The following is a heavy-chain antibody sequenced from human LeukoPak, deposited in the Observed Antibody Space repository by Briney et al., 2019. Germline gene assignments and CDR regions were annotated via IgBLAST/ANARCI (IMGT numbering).Heavy chain of an antibody. Sequence: PSETLSLTCTVSGGSISSYYWSWIRQPPGKGLEWIGYIYYSGGTNYYPSLKSRVTISVDTSKTQFSLRLNSVTAADTAVYYCARDPYYYDNRGDTFDIWGQGTMVTVSS. J-gene: IGHJ3*02. CDR2: IYYSGGT. CDR1: GGSISSYY. D-gene: IGHD3-22*01. CDR3: ARDPYYYDNRGDTFDI. V-gene: IGHV4-59*12.